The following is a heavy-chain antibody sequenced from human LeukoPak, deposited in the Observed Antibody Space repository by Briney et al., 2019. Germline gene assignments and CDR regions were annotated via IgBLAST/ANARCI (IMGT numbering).Heavy chain of an antibody. Sequence: GSLRLSCAASGFTVSSNYMTWVRQAPGKGLEWVSVIDSGGNTYYADSVKGRFTISRDNSKNTVHLQVNSLRAEDTAVYYCAKDWYYYDSSGYYGFFDYWGQGTLVTVSS. V-gene: IGHV3-53*01. CDR3: AKDWYYYDSSGYYGFFDY. CDR1: GFTVSSNY. J-gene: IGHJ4*02. CDR2: IDSGGNT. D-gene: IGHD3-22*01.